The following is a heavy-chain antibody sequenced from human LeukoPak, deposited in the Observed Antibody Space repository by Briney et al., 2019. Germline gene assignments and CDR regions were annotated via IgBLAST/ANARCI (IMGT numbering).Heavy chain of an antibody. CDR1: GFTFSSYE. J-gene: IGHJ6*04. CDR2: ISSSGSTI. Sequence: GGSLRLSCAASGFTFSSYEVNWARQAPGKGLEWVSYISSSGSTIYYADSVKGRFTISRDNAKSSLYLQMNSLRAEDTAVYYCAELGITMIGGVWGKGTTVTISS. V-gene: IGHV3-48*03. CDR3: AELGITMIGGV. D-gene: IGHD3-10*02.